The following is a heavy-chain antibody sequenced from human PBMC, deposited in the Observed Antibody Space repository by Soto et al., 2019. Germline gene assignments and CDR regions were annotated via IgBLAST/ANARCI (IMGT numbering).Heavy chain of an antibody. D-gene: IGHD3-3*01. CDR3: ASPRAPGVLEWPLDS. CDR2: IYYSGST. CDR1: GGSISSSSYY. V-gene: IGHV4-39*01. J-gene: IGHJ4*02. Sequence: PSETLSLTCTVSGGSISSSSYYWGWIRQRPGKGLEWIGSIYYSGSTYYNPSLKSRVTISADTSKNQFSLKLSSVTAADAAVYKCASPRAPGVLEWPLDSWGQGTLVTVSS.